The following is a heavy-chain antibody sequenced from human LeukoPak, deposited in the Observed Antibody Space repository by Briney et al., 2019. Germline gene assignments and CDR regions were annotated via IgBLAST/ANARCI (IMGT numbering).Heavy chain of an antibody. CDR2: INHSGST. Sequence: SETLSLTCAVYGGSFSGYYWSWIRQPPGKGLEWIGEINHSGSTNYNPSLKSRVTISVDTSKNQFSLKLSSVTAADTAVYYCAREKSGSYSTFDYWGQGTLVTVSS. J-gene: IGHJ4*02. D-gene: IGHD1-26*01. CDR1: GGSFSGYY. V-gene: IGHV4-34*01. CDR3: AREKSGSYSTFDY.